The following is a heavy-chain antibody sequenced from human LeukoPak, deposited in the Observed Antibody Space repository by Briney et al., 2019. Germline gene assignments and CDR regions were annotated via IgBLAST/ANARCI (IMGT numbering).Heavy chain of an antibody. V-gene: IGHV3-53*05. CDR3: AKVGGIAAAGFEY. CDR2: IYSGGST. J-gene: IGHJ4*02. D-gene: IGHD6-13*01. CDR1: GFTVSSNY. Sequence: GGSLRLSCAASGFTVSSNYMSWVRQAPGKGLEWVSVIYSGGSTYYADSVKGRFTISRDNSKNTLYLQMNSLRAEDTAVYYCAKVGGIAAAGFEYWGQGTLVTVSS.